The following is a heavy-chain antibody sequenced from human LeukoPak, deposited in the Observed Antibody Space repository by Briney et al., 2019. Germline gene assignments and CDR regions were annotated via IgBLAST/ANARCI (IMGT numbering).Heavy chain of an antibody. J-gene: IGHJ4*02. D-gene: IGHD2-15*01. CDR1: GFTFGDYT. CDR2: IRSKAYGGTA. CDR3: TKGSCSGGTCYSNC. Sequence: GGSLRLSCTASGFTFGDYTMNWVRQAPGKGLEWVGFIRSKAYGGTAEYAASVKGRFTISRDDSKSIAYLQLNSLKTEDTAMYYCTKGSCSGGTCYSNCWGQGTLVTVSS. V-gene: IGHV3-49*04.